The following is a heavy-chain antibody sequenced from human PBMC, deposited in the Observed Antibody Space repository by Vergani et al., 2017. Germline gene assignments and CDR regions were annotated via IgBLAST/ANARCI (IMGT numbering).Heavy chain of an antibody. CDR3: ARGNLAATGIDS. V-gene: IGHV3-11*04. CDR2: ISATGSHK. CDR1: GFTFSDYY. J-gene: IGHJ4*02. D-gene: IGHD6-13*01. Sequence: QVQLVESGGGLVKPGGSLRLSCAGSGFTFSDYYVTWIRQAPGKGLECVSYISATGSHKYYTDAVRGRFTISRDNARNSVDLQVKSLRVEDTAVYYCARGNLAATGIDSWGQGTQVSVSS.